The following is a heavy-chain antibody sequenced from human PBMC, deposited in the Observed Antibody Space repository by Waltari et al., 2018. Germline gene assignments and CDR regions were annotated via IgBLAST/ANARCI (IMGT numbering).Heavy chain of an antibody. CDR1: GESCGGYF. J-gene: IGHJ4*01. D-gene: IGHD2-21*01. CDR2: MHYDGST. V-gene: IGHV4-34*01. Sequence: QVQLHQWGAGLLKPSETLSLTFAVSGESCGGYFGGWIRQPSGKGLEWLGAMHYDGSTNYKPSLKSRLSLSVDTTKKHFSLRLTSVTAADTGMYFCARYGEVPPNYFFDFWGQGIRVTVSS. CDR3: ARYGEVPPNYFFDF.